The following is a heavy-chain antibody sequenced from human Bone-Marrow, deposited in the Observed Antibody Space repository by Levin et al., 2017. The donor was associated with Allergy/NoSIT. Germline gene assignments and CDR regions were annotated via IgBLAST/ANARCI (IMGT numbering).Heavy chain of an antibody. Sequence: SETLSLTCTVSGESVSSSGFYWTWIRQYPGKGLEWIGHIYYPGNTSYNPSLKSRVSISEDRSKNQFSMKLDSVTAADTAVYYCARESVYYGSGSWIDCWGQGTLVTVSS. CDR3: ARESVYYGSGSWIDC. D-gene: IGHD3-10*01. V-gene: IGHV4-31*02. CDR1: GESVSSSGFY. CDR2: IYYPGNT. J-gene: IGHJ4*02.